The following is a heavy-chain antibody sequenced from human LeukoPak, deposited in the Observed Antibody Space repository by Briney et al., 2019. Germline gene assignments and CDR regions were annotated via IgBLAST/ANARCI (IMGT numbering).Heavy chain of an antibody. D-gene: IGHD1-14*01. CDR2: IKQDGSEK. CDR1: GFTFSSYW. CDR3: AKDIGGNGGSFDY. V-gene: IGHV3-7*03. Sequence: GGSLRLSCAASGFTFSSYWMSWVRQAPGKGLEWVANIKQDGSEKYYVDSVKGRFTISRDNAKNSLYLQMNSLRTEDTALYYCAKDIGGNGGSFDYWGQGTLVTVSS. J-gene: IGHJ4*02.